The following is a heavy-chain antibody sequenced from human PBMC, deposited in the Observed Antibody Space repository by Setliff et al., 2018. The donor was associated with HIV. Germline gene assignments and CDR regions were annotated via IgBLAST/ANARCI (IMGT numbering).Heavy chain of an antibody. V-gene: IGHV4-38-2*01. CDR3: ARVPLRAAGIWGSGLFDY. D-gene: IGHD6-13*01. CDR2: LYYSGST. Sequence: SETLSLTCAVSGFSISSRYYWGWIRQSPGKGLEWIGYLYYSGSTKHNPSLTSRVTISVDTSKNQFSLKLSSVAAAETAVYYCARVPLRAAGIWGSGLFDYWGQGTLVTVSS. J-gene: IGHJ4*02. CDR1: GFSISSRYY.